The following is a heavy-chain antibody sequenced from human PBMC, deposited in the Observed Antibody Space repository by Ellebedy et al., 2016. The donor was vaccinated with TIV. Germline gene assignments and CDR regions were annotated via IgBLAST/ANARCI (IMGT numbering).Heavy chain of an antibody. CDR3: AKDRDDDGDYVFDS. Sequence: GESLKISXTASGFTFSSYVMSWVRQAPGKGLKWVSGISRSGDSTYYADSVKGRFTISRDNPKNTLYLQMNSLRAEDTAVYYCAKDRDDDGDYVFDSWGQGILVTVSP. J-gene: IGHJ4*02. D-gene: IGHD4-17*01. V-gene: IGHV3-23*01. CDR1: GFTFSSYV. CDR2: ISRSGDST.